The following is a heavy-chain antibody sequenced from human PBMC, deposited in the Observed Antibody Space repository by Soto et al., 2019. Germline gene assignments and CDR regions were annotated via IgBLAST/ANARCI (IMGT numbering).Heavy chain of an antibody. CDR1: GFTFSSYG. J-gene: IGHJ6*02. V-gene: IGHV3-30*18. D-gene: IGHD2-2*01. Sequence: QVQLVESGGGVVQPGRSLRLSCAASGFTFSSYGMHWVRQAPGKGLEWVAVISYDGSNKYYADSVKGRFTISRDNSKNTLYLQMNRLRAEDTAVYYCAKEDCSSTSCYNYYYYYGMDVWGQGTTVTVSS. CDR3: AKEDCSSTSCYNYYYYYGMDV. CDR2: ISYDGSNK.